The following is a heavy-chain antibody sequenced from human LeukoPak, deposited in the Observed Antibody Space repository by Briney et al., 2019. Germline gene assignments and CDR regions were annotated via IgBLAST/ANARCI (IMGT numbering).Heavy chain of an antibody. CDR1: GGSISSSIHY. CDR3: ARLPDCSSTTCLNDK. D-gene: IGHD2-2*01. Sequence: MPSETLSLTCTVSGGSISSSIHYWGWIRQPPGKGLEWIGRIYYSGSTYHNPSLKSRVTISVDTSKSQFSLKLRSLTAADTAVYYCARLPDCSSTTCLNDKWGQGTLVTVSS. J-gene: IGHJ4*02. V-gene: IGHV4-39*01. CDR2: IYYSGST.